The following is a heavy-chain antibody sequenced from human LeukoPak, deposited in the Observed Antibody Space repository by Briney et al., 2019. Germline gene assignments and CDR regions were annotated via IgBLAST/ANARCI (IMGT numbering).Heavy chain of an antibody. Sequence: NPSRTLSLTCAVSGGSISSGGYSWSWIRQPPGKGLEWIGYIYHSGSTYYNPSLKSRVTISVDRSKNQFSLKLSSVTAADTAVYYCARDSSSSWYYFDYWGQGTLVTVSS. CDR2: IYHSGST. V-gene: IGHV4-30-2*01. CDR1: GGSISSGGYS. D-gene: IGHD6-13*01. J-gene: IGHJ4*02. CDR3: ARDSSSSWYYFDY.